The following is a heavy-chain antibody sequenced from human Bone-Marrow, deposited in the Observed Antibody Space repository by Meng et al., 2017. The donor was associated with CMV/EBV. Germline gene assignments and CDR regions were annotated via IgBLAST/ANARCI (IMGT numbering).Heavy chain of an antibody. CDR1: GFTFSSQY. D-gene: IGHD3-10*01. Sequence: ASVKVSCKASGFTFSSQYIHWVRQAPGQGLEWMGIIKPSEGSTTYAQKFQGRVTMTGDTSTSTVYMELSSLRSEDTALYFCVRDGQITMVRGVSFPVDFYYGMDVWAQGTTVTVPS. V-gene: IGHV1-46*01. CDR2: IKPSEGST. CDR3: VRDGQITMVRGVSFPVDFYYGMDV. J-gene: IGHJ6*02.